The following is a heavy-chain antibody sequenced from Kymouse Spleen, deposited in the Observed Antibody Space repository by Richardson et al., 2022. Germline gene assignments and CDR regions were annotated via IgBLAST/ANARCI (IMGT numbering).Heavy chain of an antibody. D-gene: IGHD6-6*01. CDR1: GGSFSGYY. V-gene: IGHV4-34*01. Sequence: QVQLQQWGAGLLKPSETLSLTCAVYGGSFSGYYWSWIRQPPGKGLEWIGEINHSGSTNYNPSLKSRVTISVDTSKNQFSLKLSSVTAADTAVYYCARGPRPPYYYYYGMDVWGQGTTVTVSS. J-gene: IGHJ6*02. CDR2: INHSGST. CDR3: ARGPRPPYYYYYGMDV.